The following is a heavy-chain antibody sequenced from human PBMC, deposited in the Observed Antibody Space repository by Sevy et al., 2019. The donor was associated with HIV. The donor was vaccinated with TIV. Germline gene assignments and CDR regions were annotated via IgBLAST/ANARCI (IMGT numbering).Heavy chain of an antibody. Sequence: GGYLRLSCAASGFTFSSYSMIWVRQAPGKGLEWVSYISSSSSTIYYADSVKGRFTISRDNAKNSLYLQMNSLRDEDTPVYYCARGGYYDSSGYYDFDYWGQGTLVTVSS. CDR3: ARGGYYDSSGYYDFDY. CDR2: ISSSSSTI. V-gene: IGHV3-48*02. J-gene: IGHJ4*02. D-gene: IGHD3-22*01. CDR1: GFTFSSYS.